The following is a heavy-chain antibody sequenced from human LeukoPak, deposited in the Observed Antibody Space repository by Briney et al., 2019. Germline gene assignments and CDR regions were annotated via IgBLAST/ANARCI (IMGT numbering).Heavy chain of an antibody. D-gene: IGHD6-13*01. V-gene: IGHV3-49*03. CDR3: TRVRSSSWSDY. J-gene: IGHJ4*02. Sequence: GGSLRPSCTASGFTFGDYAMSWFRQAPGKGLEWVGFIRSKAYGGTTEYAASVKGRFTISRDDSKSIAYLQMNSLKTEDTAVYYCTRVRSSSWSDYWGQGTLVTVSS. CDR1: GFTFGDYA. CDR2: IRSKAYGGTT.